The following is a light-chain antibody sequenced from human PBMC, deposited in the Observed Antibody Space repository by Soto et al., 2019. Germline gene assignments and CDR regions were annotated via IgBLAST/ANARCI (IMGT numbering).Light chain of an antibody. CDR3: QQSYSXPRT. J-gene: IGKJ1*01. Sequence: DIQMTQSPSSLSASVGDRVTITCRASQSISSYLNWYQQKPGKAPKLLIYAASSLQSGVPSRFSGSGSGTDFTLTISSLXXEDFATYYCQQSYSXPRTFGQGTKVEIK. V-gene: IGKV1-39*01. CDR2: AAS. CDR1: QSISSY.